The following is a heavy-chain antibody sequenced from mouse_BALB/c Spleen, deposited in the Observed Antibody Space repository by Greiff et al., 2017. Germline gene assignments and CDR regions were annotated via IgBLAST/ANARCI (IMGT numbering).Heavy chain of an antibody. Sequence: QVQLQQSGPGLVAPSQSLSITCTVSGFSLTGYGVNWVRQPPGKGLEWLGMIWGDGSTDYNSALKSRLSISKDNSKSQVFLKMNSLQTDDTARYYCARDRVPYYYGSSTYAIDYWGQGTSVTVSS. V-gene: IGHV2-6-7*01. CDR3: ARDRVPYYYGSSTYAIDY. J-gene: IGHJ4*01. D-gene: IGHD1-1*01. CDR1: GFSLTGYG. CDR2: IWGDGST.